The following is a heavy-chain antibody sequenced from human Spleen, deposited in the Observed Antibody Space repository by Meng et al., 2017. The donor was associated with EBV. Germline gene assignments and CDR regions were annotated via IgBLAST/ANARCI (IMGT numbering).Heavy chain of an antibody. CDR1: GGAYSFGGYY. J-gene: IGHJ4*02. Sequence: PVQVARPGPVKTTPALSLTCAVSGGAYSFGGYYLSWVRQPPGKGLEWMGYIYYSGSTYYNPSLNNRVAISVNTTKNQFSQKLSSMTAADAAVYYCAITAMVRYLDYWGQGTLVTVSS. V-gene: IGHV4-30-4*01. CDR2: IYYSGST. CDR3: AITAMVRYLDY. D-gene: IGHD5-18*01.